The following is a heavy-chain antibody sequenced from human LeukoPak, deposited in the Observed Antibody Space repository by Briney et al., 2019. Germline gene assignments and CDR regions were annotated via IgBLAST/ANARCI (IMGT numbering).Heavy chain of an antibody. Sequence: SETLSLTCTVSGGSISSYYWSWIRQPAGKGLEWIGRIYTSGSTNYNPSLKSRVTMSVDTSKNQFSLKLSSVTAADTAIYYCAKSVRRLYGSERSNWFDPWGQGTLVTVSS. J-gene: IGHJ5*02. CDR1: GGSISSYY. CDR2: IYTSGST. V-gene: IGHV4-4*07. CDR3: AKSVRRLYGSERSNWFDP. D-gene: IGHD3-10*01.